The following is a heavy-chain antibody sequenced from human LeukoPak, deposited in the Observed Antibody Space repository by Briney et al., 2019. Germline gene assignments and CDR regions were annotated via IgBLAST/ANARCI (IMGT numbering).Heavy chain of an antibody. V-gene: IGHV3-21*01. J-gene: IGHJ4*02. CDR3: ARHGLGELSTDS. CDR1: GFTVSSNY. CDR2: ISSTSTYI. Sequence: GGSLRLSCAASGFTVSSNYMSWVRQAPGKGLEWVSSISSTSTYIYYADSVKGRFTISRDNAKNSLYLQMSSLRAEDTAVYYCARHGLGELSTDSWGQGALVTVSS. D-gene: IGHD3-16*02.